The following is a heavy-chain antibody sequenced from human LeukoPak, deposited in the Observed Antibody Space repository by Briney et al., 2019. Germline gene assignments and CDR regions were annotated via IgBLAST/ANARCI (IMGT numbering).Heavy chain of an antibody. CDR3: ARAPIYSSSFDP. CDR1: GGSISSGGYY. J-gene: IGHJ5*02. Sequence: SETLSLTCTVSGGSISSGGYYWSWIRQPPGKGLEWIGYIYHSGSTYYNPSLKSRVTISVDRSKNQFSLKLSSVTAADTAVYYCARAPIYSSSFDPWGQGTLVTVSS. V-gene: IGHV4-30-2*01. CDR2: IYHSGST. D-gene: IGHD6-13*01.